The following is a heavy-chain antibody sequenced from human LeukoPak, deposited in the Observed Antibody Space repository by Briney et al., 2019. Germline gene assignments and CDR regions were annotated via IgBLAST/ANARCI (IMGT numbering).Heavy chain of an antibody. D-gene: IGHD3-22*01. CDR2: IIGGGGST. V-gene: IGHV3-23*01. CDR3: AKVEVVIYYYMDV. CDR1: GFPFSSHG. Sequence: PGGSLRLSCAASGFPFSSHGMSWVRQAPGKGLEWVSGIIGGGGSTYYADSVKGRFTISGDNSKNTLYLQMNSLRAEDTAVYYCAKVEVVIYYYMDVWGKGTTVTVSS. J-gene: IGHJ6*03.